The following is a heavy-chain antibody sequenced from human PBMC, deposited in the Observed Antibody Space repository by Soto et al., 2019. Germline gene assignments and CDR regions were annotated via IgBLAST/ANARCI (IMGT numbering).Heavy chain of an antibody. J-gene: IGHJ4*02. Sequence: HPGGSLRLSCAASGFTFSSYGMSWVRQAPGKGLEWVSAISGSGGSTYYADSVKGRFTISRDNSKNTLYLQMNSLRAEDTAVYYCAKDTAAAGPKGYWGQGTLVTVSS. CDR2: ISGSGGST. CDR3: AKDTAAAGPKGY. D-gene: IGHD6-13*01. CDR1: GFTFSSYG. V-gene: IGHV3-23*01.